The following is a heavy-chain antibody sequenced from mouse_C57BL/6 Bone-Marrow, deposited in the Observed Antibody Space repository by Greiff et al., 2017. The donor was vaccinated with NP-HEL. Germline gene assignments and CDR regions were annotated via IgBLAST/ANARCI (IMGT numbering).Heavy chain of an antibody. J-gene: IGHJ1*03. V-gene: IGHV1-64*01. CDR2: IHPNSGST. CDR1: GYTFTSYW. CDR3: CYYGSSDWYFDV. D-gene: IGHD1-1*01. Sequence: QVQLKQPGAELVKPGASVKLSCKASGYTFTSYWMHWVKQRPGQGLEWIGMIHPNSGSTNYNEKFKSKATLTVDKSSSTAYMQLSSLTSEDSAVYYCCYYGSSDWYFDVWGTGTTVTVSS.